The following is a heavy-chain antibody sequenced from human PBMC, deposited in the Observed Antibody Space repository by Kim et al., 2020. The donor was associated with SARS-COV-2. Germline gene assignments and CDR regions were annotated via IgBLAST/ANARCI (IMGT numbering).Heavy chain of an antibody. J-gene: IGHJ5*02. CDR3: ARRENTAGDWFDP. Sequence: SETLSLTCTVSGGSISSYYWSWIRQPPGKGLEWIGYIYYSGSTNYNPSLKSRVTISVDTSKNQFSLKLSSVTAADTAVYYCARRENTAGDWFDPWGQGTLVTVSS. D-gene: IGHD5-18*01. CDR2: IYYSGST. CDR1: GGSISSYY. V-gene: IGHV4-59*08.